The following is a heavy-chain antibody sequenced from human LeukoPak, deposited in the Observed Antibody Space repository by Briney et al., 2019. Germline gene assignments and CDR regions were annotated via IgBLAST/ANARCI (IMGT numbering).Heavy chain of an antibody. CDR1: GDSINSLD. CDR3: ARGLVEMATIYFDY. CDR2: IYSGGST. V-gene: IGHV3-53*03. Sequence: ETLSLTCTVSGDSINSLDLWSWVRQPPGKGLEWVSVIYSGGSTYYADSVKGRFTISRDNSRNTLYLQMNSLRAEDTAVYYCARGLVEMATIYFDYWGQGTLVTVSS. D-gene: IGHD5-24*01. J-gene: IGHJ4*02.